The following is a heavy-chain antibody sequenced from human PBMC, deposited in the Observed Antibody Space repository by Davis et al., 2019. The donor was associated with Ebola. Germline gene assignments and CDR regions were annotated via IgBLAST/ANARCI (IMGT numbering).Heavy chain of an antibody. Sequence: GESLKISCKGSGYKFSNSWIVWVRQMPGKGLEWMGVIYPDDSETTYSPSFQGHVSISADRSISTAYLQWSGLKASDTAMYYCARQGPVTTDGYSYYAMDVWGTGTAVTVSS. D-gene: IGHD4-11*01. CDR1: GYKFSNSW. J-gene: IGHJ6*04. CDR3: ARQGPVTTDGYSYYAMDV. CDR2: IYPDDSET. V-gene: IGHV5-51*01.